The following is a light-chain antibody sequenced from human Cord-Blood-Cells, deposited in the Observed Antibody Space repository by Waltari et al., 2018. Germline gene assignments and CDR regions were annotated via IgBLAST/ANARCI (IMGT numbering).Light chain of an antibody. CDR2: AAS. CDR1: QSLSSY. J-gene: IGKJ3*01. V-gene: IGKV1-39*01. Sequence: DIQMTQSPSSLSASVGDSVTITCRASQSLSSYLKWYQQKPGKDPKLLIDAASSLQSGVPSRCRSSGSGTDFTRTISSLLPEDFATYYCQQSYSTPFTCGPGTKVDI. CDR3: QQSYSTPFT.